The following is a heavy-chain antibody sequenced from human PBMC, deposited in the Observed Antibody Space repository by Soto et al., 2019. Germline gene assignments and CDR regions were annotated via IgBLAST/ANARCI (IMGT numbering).Heavy chain of an antibody. J-gene: IGHJ6*04. Sequence: PSETLSLTCTVSGDSVSGYYWSWIPQPPGKGLEWLGYIFYAGTTLYNPSVQSRVSITVDTSKNQFSLKLSSVTAAETAVYYCTRLAIIRRPLYSIDFCDKGPTGTVSS. CDR3: TRLAIIRRPLYSIDF. CDR1: GDSVSGYY. CDR2: IFYAGTT. V-gene: IGHV4-59*02. D-gene: IGHD2-8*01.